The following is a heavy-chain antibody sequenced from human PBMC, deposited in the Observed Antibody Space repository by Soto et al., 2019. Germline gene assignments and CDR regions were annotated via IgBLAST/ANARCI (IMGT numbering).Heavy chain of an antibody. D-gene: IGHD3-3*01. CDR1: GFTFSSYA. CDR2: ISGSGGST. V-gene: IGHV3-23*01. J-gene: IGHJ4*02. CDR3: AKAATYYDFWGRYGD. Sequence: GGSLRLSCAASGFTFSSYAMSWVRQAPGKGLEWVSAISGSGGSTYYADSVKGRFTISRDDSKNTLYLQMNSRRAEDRCVYDSAKAATYYDFWGRYGDWGQGTLVTGSS.